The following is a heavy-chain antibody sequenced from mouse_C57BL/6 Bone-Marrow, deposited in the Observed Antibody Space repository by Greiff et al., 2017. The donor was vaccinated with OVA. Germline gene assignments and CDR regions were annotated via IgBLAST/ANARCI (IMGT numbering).Heavy chain of an antibody. CDR1: GFTFSSYA. CDR3: ARERGLPYYFDY. V-gene: IGHV5-4*01. Sequence: EVKLMESGGGLVKPGGSLKLSCAASGFTFSSYAMSWVRQTPEQRLEWVATISDGGSYTYYPDNVKGRFTISRDNAKNNLYLQMSHLKSEDTAMYYCARERGLPYYFDYWGQGTTLTVSS. J-gene: IGHJ2*01. CDR2: ISDGGSYT. D-gene: IGHD2-4*01.